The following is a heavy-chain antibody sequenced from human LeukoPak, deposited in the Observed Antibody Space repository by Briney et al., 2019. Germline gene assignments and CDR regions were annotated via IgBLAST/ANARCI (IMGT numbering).Heavy chain of an antibody. J-gene: IGHJ4*02. CDR2: IGPNGAST. Sequence: GGSLRLSCSTSGLTFSNHFMHWVRQAPGKGLEYVSSIGPNGASTLYADSVKGRFTISRDNSKNALYLQLTSLRLEDTALYYCVKDLTGTWSFDYWGQGTLVTVSS. CDR1: GLTFSNHF. CDR3: VKDLTGTWSFDY. V-gene: IGHV3-64D*06. D-gene: IGHD3-9*01.